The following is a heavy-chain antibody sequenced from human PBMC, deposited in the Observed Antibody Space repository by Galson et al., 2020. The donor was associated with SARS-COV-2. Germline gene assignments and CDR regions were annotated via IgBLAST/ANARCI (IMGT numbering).Heavy chain of an antibody. Sequence: QAGGSLRLSCAASGFTFSNFGMHWVRQAPGKGLEWVAVISPDGNNKYDADSVKGRFTISRDNSNNTLYLQMNSLRPDDTAVYICARAGYSSTWTLGDAFDVWGQGTRVTVSS. J-gene: IGHJ3*01. V-gene: IGHV3-30*03. CDR2: ISPDGNNK. D-gene: IGHD4-4*01. CDR1: GFTFSNFG. CDR3: ARAGYSSTWTLGDAFDV.